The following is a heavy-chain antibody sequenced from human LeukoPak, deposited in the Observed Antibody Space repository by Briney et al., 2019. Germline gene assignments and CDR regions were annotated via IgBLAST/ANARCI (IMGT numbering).Heavy chain of an antibody. Sequence: PSETLSLTCNVSGGSISSSNSYWVWIRQPPGKGLEWIGSIFYSGNTYYNPSLKSRVTISVDTSKNQFSLRLSSLTAADTAVYYCAGHHPRNTVDFWGQGTLVTVSS. D-gene: IGHD2-8*02. CDR2: IFYSGNT. CDR3: AGHHPRNTVDF. V-gene: IGHV4-39*01. J-gene: IGHJ4*02. CDR1: GGSISSSNSY.